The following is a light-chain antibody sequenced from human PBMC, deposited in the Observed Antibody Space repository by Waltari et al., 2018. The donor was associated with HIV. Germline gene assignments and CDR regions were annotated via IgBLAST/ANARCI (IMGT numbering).Light chain of an antibody. CDR1: KLGDRY. CDR3: QAWDSSTVV. J-gene: IGLJ2*01. CDR2: QDS. V-gene: IGLV3-1*01. Sequence: SYELTQPPSVSVSTGQTASITCSGDKLGDRYACWYQQKPGQSPVLVIYQDSKRPSGIPERFSGSNSGNTATLTISGTQAMDEADYYCQAWDSSTVVFGGGTKL.